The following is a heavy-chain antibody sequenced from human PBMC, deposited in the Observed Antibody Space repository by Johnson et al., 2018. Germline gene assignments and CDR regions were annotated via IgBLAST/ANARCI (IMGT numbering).Heavy chain of an antibody. CDR2: ISYAGSNK. CDR3: AKDNGPTMRRCFQH. J-gene: IGHJ1*01. V-gene: IGHV3-30*18. Sequence: QVQLVQSGGGVVQPGRSLRLSCAASGFTFSNYGMHWVRQAPGTGLEWVTVISYAGSNKQYADSVKGRFTISRDNSKNTLYLQMNSLRVEETAGYYSAKDNGPTMRRCFQHWGQGTLVTVSS. D-gene: IGHD3-22*01. CDR1: GFTFSNYG.